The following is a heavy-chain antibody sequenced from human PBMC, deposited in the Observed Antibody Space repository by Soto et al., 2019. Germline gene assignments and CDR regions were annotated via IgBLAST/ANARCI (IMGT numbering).Heavy chain of an antibody. CDR1: GYTFTSYD. J-gene: IGHJ4*02. Sequence: QVQLVQSGAEVKKPGASVKVSCKASGYTFTSYDINWVRQATGQGLEWMGWINPNSGNTGYAQKFQGRVTMTRNTAKGTAYKELSIRRSEDTAVYYCARGPPPLYGDYVDGFDYGGQGTLVTVSS. V-gene: IGHV1-8*01. D-gene: IGHD4-17*01. CDR2: INPNSGNT. CDR3: ARGPPPLYGDYVDGFDY.